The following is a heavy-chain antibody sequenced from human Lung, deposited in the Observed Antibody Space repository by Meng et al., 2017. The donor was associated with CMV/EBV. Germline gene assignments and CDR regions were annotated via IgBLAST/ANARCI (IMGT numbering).Heavy chain of an antibody. CDR2: ISSSSSYI. D-gene: IGHD3-16*01. Sequence: GGSXRLXXAASGFTFSSYSMNWVRQAPGKGLEWVSSISSSSSYIYYADSVKGRFTISRDNAKNSLYLQMNSLRAEDTAVYYCARDAFYYYYYYGMDVWGQGTXVTVSS. J-gene: IGHJ6*02. V-gene: IGHV3-21*01. CDR1: GFTFSSYS. CDR3: ARDAFYYYYYYGMDV.